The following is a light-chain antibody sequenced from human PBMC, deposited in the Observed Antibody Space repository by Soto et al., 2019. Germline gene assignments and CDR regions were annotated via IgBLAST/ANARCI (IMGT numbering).Light chain of an antibody. J-gene: IGLJ3*02. CDR1: SSDVGGYNY. CDR2: EVT. Sequence: QSALTQPASVSGSPGQSITISCTGTSSDVGGYNYVSWYQQHPGKAPKLMIYEVTNRPSGVSTRFSGSKSGNTAFLTISGLQAEDDADYYCSSYTTTDTWVFGGGTKLTVL. V-gene: IGLV2-14*01. CDR3: SSYTTTDTWV.